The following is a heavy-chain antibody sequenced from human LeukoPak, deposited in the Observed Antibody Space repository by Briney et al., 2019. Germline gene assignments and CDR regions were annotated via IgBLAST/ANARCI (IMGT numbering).Heavy chain of an antibody. Sequence: GGSLNLSCAASGFTFSNYAMSWVRQSPGKGLEWVSGISGSGGSTYYADSVKGRFTISRDNSKNTLYLQMNSLRAEDTAVYYRAGSIAAAGFDYWGQGTLVTVSS. CDR2: ISGSGGST. CDR1: GFTFSNYA. V-gene: IGHV3-23*01. J-gene: IGHJ4*02. D-gene: IGHD6-13*01. CDR3: AGSIAAAGFDY.